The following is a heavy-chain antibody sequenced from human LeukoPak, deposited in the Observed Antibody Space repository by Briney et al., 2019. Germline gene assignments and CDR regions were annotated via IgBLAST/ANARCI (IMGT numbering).Heavy chain of an antibody. J-gene: IGHJ5*02. D-gene: IGHD6-13*01. V-gene: IGHV1-18*01. CDR2: ISAYNGNT. CDR1: GYTFTSYG. CDR3: ARVVPIAAAGRYNWFDP. Sequence: ASVKVSCKASGYTFTSYGISWVRQAPGQGLERMGWISAYNGNTNYAQKLQGRVTMTTDTSTSTAYMELRSLRSDDTAVYYCARVVPIAAAGRYNWFDPWGQGTLVTVSS.